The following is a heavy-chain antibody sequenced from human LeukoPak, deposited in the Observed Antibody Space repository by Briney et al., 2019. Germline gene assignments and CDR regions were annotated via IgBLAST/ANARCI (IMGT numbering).Heavy chain of an antibody. CDR3: AKHGSSSPHYLHY. D-gene: IGHD2-2*01. CDR1: GFTFNSYA. Sequence: GGSLRLSCEASGFTFNSYAMAWVRQAPGKGLEWVSSVFGSGETHYTGSVKGRFTISRDNSKNTVYLQMNSLRAEDTAIYYCAKHGSSSPHYLHYWGQGTLVTVSS. J-gene: IGHJ4*02. CDR2: VFGSGET. V-gene: IGHV3-23*01.